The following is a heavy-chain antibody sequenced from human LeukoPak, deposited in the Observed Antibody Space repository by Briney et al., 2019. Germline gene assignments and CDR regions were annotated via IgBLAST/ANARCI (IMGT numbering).Heavy chain of an antibody. Sequence: AGGSLRLSCAASGFTFSSHWMHWVRQAPGKGLVWVSRIKSDGSVTSYADSVKSRFTISRDNAKNTVYLQMNGLRAEDTAVYHCARGNNGSGSSPADYWGQGTLVTVSS. CDR1: GFTFSSHW. V-gene: IGHV3-74*01. CDR2: IKSDGSVT. CDR3: ARGNNGSGSSPADY. J-gene: IGHJ4*02. D-gene: IGHD3-10*01.